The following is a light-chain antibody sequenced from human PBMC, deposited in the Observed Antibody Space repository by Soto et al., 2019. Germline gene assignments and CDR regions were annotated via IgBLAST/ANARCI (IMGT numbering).Light chain of an antibody. V-gene: IGKV2-30*02. Sequence: DVVMTQSPLSLPVTLGQPASISCRSNQSLVHSDGIAYFSWFQQRPGRSPRRLIYKVSNRDSGVPARFSGSGSGTDSALKISRVEAEDVGVYYCMQALQTPWTFGQGTKVDIK. CDR1: QSLVHSDGIAY. CDR3: MQALQTPWT. CDR2: KVS. J-gene: IGKJ1*01.